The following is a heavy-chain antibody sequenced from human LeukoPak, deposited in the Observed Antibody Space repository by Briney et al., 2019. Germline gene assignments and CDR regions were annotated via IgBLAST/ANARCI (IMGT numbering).Heavy chain of an antibody. J-gene: IGHJ3*02. CDR1: GFPVSSNH. V-gene: IGHV3-48*02. CDR2: ISSSSSTI. Sequence: GGSLRFSCVASGFPVSSNHMSWVRQAPGKGLEWLSYISSSSSTIYYAHSVKGRFTISRDNAKNSLYLQMNSLRDEDTAVYYCARVVVAANPDAFDIWGQGTMVTVSP. CDR3: ARVVVAANPDAFDI. D-gene: IGHD2-15*01.